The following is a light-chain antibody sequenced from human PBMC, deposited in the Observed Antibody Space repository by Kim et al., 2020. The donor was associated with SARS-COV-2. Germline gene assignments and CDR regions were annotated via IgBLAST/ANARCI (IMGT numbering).Light chain of an antibody. Sequence: SPGERATLSCRASQSVSSYLAWYQQKPGQAPRLLIYDASNRATGIPARFSGSGSGTDFTLTISSLEPEDFAVYYCQQRSNWPLVTFGGGTKVEIK. J-gene: IGKJ4*01. CDR1: QSVSSY. CDR2: DAS. V-gene: IGKV3-11*01. CDR3: QQRSNWPLVT.